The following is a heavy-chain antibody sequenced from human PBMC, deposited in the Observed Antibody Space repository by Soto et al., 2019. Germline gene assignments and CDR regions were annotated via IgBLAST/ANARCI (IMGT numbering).Heavy chain of an antibody. CDR3: ATVHNTSRSFDY. Sequence: EVQLLDSGGGLVQPGESLRLSCAASGFSVTTYAMSWVRQAPGKGLEWVSTTGISGRTTYYADSVKGRFTVSRDDSKNTLHLQMSSLRADDTAVYYCATVHNTSRSFDYWGQGTLVTVSS. D-gene: IGHD1-20*01. CDR1: GFSVTTYA. J-gene: IGHJ4*02. V-gene: IGHV3-23*01. CDR2: TGISGRTT.